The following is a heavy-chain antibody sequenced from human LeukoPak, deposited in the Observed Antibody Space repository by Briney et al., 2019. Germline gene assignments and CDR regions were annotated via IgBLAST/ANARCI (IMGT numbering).Heavy chain of an antibody. Sequence: GASVKVSCKASGYTFTSYYMHWVRQAPGQGLEWMGIINPSGGSTSYAQKFQGRVTMTRDTSTSTVYMELSSLRSDDTAVYYCAREYCSGISCFKFFDDWGQGTLVTVS. J-gene: IGHJ4*02. CDR2: INPSGGST. D-gene: IGHD2-15*01. V-gene: IGHV1-46*01. CDR1: GYTFTSYY. CDR3: AREYCSGISCFKFFDD.